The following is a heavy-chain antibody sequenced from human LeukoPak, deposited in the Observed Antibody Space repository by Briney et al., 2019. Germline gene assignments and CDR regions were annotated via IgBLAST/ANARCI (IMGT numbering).Heavy chain of an antibody. CDR2: ISGSGGGT. CDR1: GFTFSSYA. J-gene: IGHJ4*02. Sequence: PGGSLILSCAASGFTFSSYAMSWVRQAPGKGLEWGSAISGSGGGTYYADSVKGRFTISRDNYKNTLYLQRNSLRAEDTAVYYCAKGQGTYDSSGYFEYYFDYWGQGTLVTVSS. D-gene: IGHD3-22*01. V-gene: IGHV3-23*01. CDR3: AKGQGTYDSSGYFEYYFDY.